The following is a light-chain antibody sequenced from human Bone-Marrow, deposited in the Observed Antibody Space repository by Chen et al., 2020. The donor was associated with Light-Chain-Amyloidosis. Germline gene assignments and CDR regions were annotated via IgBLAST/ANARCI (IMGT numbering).Light chain of an antibody. V-gene: IGLV3-25*03. CDR2: RDT. Sequence: SYELTQPPSVSVPPGQTARITCSGDDLPTKYAYWYQQKPGQAPVLVIHRDTERPSGISERFSGYSSGTTATLTSSGVQAEDEADYHCQSADSSGTYEVIFGGGTKLTVL. CDR3: QSADSSGTYEVI. CDR1: DLPTKY. J-gene: IGLJ2*01.